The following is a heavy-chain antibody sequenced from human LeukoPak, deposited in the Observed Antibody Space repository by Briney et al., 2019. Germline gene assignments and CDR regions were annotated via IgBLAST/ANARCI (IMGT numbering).Heavy chain of an antibody. CDR3: ARDPDTAMVTEYYYYYYGMDV. D-gene: IGHD5-18*01. V-gene: IGHV3-30-3*01. CDR1: GFTFSSYA. CDR2: ISYDGSNK. J-gene: IGHJ6*02. Sequence: GGSLRLSCAASGFTFSSYAMHWVRQAPGKGLEWVAVISYDGSNKYYADSVKGRFTISRDNSKNTLYLQMNSLRAEDTAVYYCARDPDTAMVTEYYYYYYGMDVWGQGTTVTVSS.